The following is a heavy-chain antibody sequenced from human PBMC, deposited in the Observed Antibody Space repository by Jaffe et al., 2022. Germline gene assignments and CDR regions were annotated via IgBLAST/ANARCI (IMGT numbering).Heavy chain of an antibody. D-gene: IGHD6-19*01. V-gene: IGHV4-38-2*01. Sequence: QVQLQESGPGLVKPSETLSLTCAVSGYSISSGYYWGWIRQPPGKGLEWIGIIYHSGSSYYNPSLKSRVTISVDKSKNQFSLRLSSVTAADTAVYYCTWLIRDGSFDIWGQGTMVTVSS. CDR3: TWLIRDGSFDI. J-gene: IGHJ3*02. CDR1: GYSISSGYY. CDR2: IYHSGSS.